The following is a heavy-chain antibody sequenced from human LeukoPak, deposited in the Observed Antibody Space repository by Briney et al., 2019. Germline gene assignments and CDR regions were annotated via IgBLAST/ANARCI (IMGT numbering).Heavy chain of an antibody. V-gene: IGHV3-33*01. D-gene: IGHD5-18*01. CDR2: IWYDGSNK. J-gene: IGHJ4*02. Sequence: GGSLRLSCAASGFTFSSYGMHWVRQAPGKGLEWVAVIWYDGSNKYYADSVKGRFTISRDNSKNTLYLQMNSLRAEDTAVYYCARDYLRGYNYAKDYWGQGTLVTVSS. CDR3: ARDYLRGYNYAKDY. CDR1: GFTFSSYG.